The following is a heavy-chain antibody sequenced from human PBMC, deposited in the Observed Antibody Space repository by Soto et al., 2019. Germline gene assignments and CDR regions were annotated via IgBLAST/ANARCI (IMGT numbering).Heavy chain of an antibody. CDR1: GYTFTSYG. Sequence: QVQLVQSGAEVKKPGASVKVSCKASGYTFTSYGISWVRQAPGQGLEWMGWISAYNGNTNYAQKLQGRVTMTTDTSTSTAYMELRSVRSDDTAVYYCARCQRGPPSELYYYMDVWGKGTTVTDSS. D-gene: IGHD1-26*01. J-gene: IGHJ6*03. V-gene: IGHV1-18*01. CDR3: ARCQRGPPSELYYYMDV. CDR2: ISAYNGNT.